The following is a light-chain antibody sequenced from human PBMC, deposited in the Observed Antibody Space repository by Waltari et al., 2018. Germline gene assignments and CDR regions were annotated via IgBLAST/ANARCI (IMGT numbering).Light chain of an antibody. Sequence: EIVLTQSPGTLSLSPGERATLSCRASQRLSSSLAWYQQRPGQAPRLLIYDVSNRASGNPARFSGSGSGTDFTLTISSLEAEDFAVYYCQQRTNRPRMYTFGQGTKLEI. CDR2: DVS. CDR3: QQRTNRPRMYT. V-gene: IGKV3-11*01. CDR1: QRLSSS. J-gene: IGKJ2*01.